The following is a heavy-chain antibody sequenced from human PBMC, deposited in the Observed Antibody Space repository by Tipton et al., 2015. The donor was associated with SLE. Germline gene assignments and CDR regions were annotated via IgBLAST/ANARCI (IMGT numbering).Heavy chain of an antibody. D-gene: IGHD4-23*01. V-gene: IGHV4-4*09. J-gene: IGHJ3*02. CDR2: IYPSGIT. Sequence: TLSLTCTVSGDSISRYYWSWLRQPPGKGLEWIGYIYPSGITNYKPPLKSRVTISVDTSKNQFSLKLSSVTAADTAVYYCARGLGRWLHGGASDIWGQGTMVTVSS. CDR1: GDSISRYY. CDR3: ARGLGRWLHGGASDI.